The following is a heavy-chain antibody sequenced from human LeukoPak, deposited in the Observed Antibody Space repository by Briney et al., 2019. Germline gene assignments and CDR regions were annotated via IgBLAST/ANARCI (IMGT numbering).Heavy chain of an antibody. CDR1: GFTFSSYS. Sequence: GSLRLSCAASGFTFSSYSMNWVRQAPGKGLEWVSYISSSSSTIYYADSVKGRFTISRDNAKNSLYLQMNSLRAEDTAVYYCARADCSSTSCYDYYYYGMDVWGQGTTVTVSS. CDR3: ARADCSSTSCYDYYYYGMDV. D-gene: IGHD2-2*01. J-gene: IGHJ6*02. V-gene: IGHV3-48*01. CDR2: ISSSSSTI.